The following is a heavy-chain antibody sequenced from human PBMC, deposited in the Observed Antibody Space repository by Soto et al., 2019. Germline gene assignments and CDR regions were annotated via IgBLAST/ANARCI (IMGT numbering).Heavy chain of an antibody. Sequence: EVQLLESGGGLVQPGGSLRLSCAASGFTFSTYAMSWVRQAPGKGLEWVSTISGSGGSTYYADSVKGRFAISRDSSKNTVYLQMNSLGVDDTAVYYCGRATRVAAGRYYFDSWGHGTLVTVSS. J-gene: IGHJ4*01. D-gene: IGHD6-13*01. CDR1: GFTFSTYA. V-gene: IGHV3-23*01. CDR3: GRATRVAAGRYYFDS. CDR2: ISGSGGST.